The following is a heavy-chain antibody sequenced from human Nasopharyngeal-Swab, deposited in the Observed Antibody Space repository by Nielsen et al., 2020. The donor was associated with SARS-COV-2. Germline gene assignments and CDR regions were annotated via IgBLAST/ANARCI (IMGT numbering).Heavy chain of an antibody. Sequence: ASVKVSCKASGYTFTSYGISWVRQAPGQGLEWMGWISAYNGNTNYAQKLQGRVTMTTDASTSTAYMELRSLRSDDTAVYYCARDQSPGGELDYWGQGTLVTVSS. CDR1: GYTFTSYG. J-gene: IGHJ4*02. CDR2: ISAYNGNT. CDR3: ARDQSPGGELDY. V-gene: IGHV1-18*01. D-gene: IGHD2-21*01.